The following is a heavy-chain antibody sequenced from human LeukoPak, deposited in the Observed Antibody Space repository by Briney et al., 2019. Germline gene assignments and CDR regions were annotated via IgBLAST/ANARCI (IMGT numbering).Heavy chain of an antibody. CDR2: IRYDGSNK. Sequence: GGSLRLSCAASGFTFSSYGMHWVRQAPGKGLEWVAFIRYDGSNKYYADSVKGRFTISRDNSKNTLYLQMNSLRAEDTALYYCAKDSDSGSYDYYDAMDVWGQGTTVTVSS. CDR1: GFTFSSYG. J-gene: IGHJ6*02. D-gene: IGHD3-10*01. V-gene: IGHV3-30*02. CDR3: AKDSDSGSYDYYDAMDV.